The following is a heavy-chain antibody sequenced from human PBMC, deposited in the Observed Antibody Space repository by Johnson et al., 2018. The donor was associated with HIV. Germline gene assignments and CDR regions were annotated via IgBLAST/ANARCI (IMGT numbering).Heavy chain of an antibody. CDR2: ISYDGSNK. Sequence: QVQLVESGGGVVQPGGSLRLSCAASGFTFSSYGMHWVRQAPGKGLEWVAVISYDGSNKYYAESVKGRFTISRDNSKNTLYLQMNSLKTEDTAVYYCTTSIAAAGIDAFDIWGQGTMVTVSS. J-gene: IGHJ3*02. D-gene: IGHD6-13*01. CDR1: GFTFSSYG. V-gene: IGHV3-30*03. CDR3: TTSIAAAGIDAFDI.